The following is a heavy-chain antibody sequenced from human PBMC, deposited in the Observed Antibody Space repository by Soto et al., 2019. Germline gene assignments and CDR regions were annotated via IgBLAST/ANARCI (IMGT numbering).Heavy chain of an antibody. CDR2: VSLAGRN. V-gene: IGHV4-4*02. Sequence: QVQLQESGPGLVRPSGTLSLTCSVSGASVVNGNWWSWVGQSPGKGLEWIGEVSLAGRNHYNPSLQSRVTRSLAESKNKYSLILTSVTVADAAIYYCARPSQYWLPTFDWGRGTVVTVS. CDR3: ARPSQYWLPTFD. D-gene: IGHD6-19*01. J-gene: IGHJ4*02. CDR1: GASVVNGNW.